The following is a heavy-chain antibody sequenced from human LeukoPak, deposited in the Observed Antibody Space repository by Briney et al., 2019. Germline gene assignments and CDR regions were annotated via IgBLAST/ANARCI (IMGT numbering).Heavy chain of an antibody. CDR1: GFTFSTYA. Sequence: GGSLRLSCTASGFTFSTYAMTWVRQAPGKGLEWVSYISDNGDSTYYADSVKGRFTISRDNSKNTLYLQMNRLTADDTALYRSARVSGSYLQPTDYWGQGTLVTVSS. D-gene: IGHD1-26*01. CDR3: ARVSGSYLQPTDY. V-gene: IGHV3-23*01. J-gene: IGHJ4*02. CDR2: ISDNGDST.